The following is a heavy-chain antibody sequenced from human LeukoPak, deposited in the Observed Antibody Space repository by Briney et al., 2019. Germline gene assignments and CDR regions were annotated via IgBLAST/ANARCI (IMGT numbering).Heavy chain of an antibody. J-gene: IGHJ4*02. D-gene: IGHD6-19*01. CDR2: ISYDGSNK. Sequence: GRPLRLSCAASGFTFSSYAMHWVRQAPGKRLEWVAVISYDGSNKYYADSVKGRFTISRDNSKNTLYLQMNSLRAEDTAVYYCARGSGWYFYFDYWGQGTLVTVSS. CDR3: ARGSGWYFYFDY. CDR1: GFTFSSYA. V-gene: IGHV3-30-3*01.